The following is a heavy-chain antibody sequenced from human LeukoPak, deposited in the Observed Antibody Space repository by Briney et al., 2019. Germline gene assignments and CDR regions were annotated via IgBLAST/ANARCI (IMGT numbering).Heavy chain of an antibody. CDR1: GLTVSSNY. CDR3: ARAKPKNMVRGLIMRRESRYYFDY. CDR2: IYSGGST. Sequence: GSLRLSCAASGLTVSSNYMSWVRQAPGKGLEWVSVIYSGGSTYYADSVKGRFTISRDNSKSTLYIQMNSLRAEDTAVYYCARAKPKNMVRGLIMRRESRYYFDYWGQGTLVTVSS. J-gene: IGHJ4*02. V-gene: IGHV3-53*01. D-gene: IGHD3-10*01.